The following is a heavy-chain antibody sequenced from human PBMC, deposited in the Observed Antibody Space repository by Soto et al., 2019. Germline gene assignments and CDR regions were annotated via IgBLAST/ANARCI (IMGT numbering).Heavy chain of an antibody. V-gene: IGHV3-15*01. J-gene: IGHJ4*02. CDR2: IKSKTDGGTT. CDR1: GFTFSNAW. D-gene: IGHD3-10*01. CDR3: ARDSYGSGNYYFDY. Sequence: GGSLRLSCAASGFTFSNAWMSWVRQAPGKGLEWVGRIKSKTDGGTTDYAAPVKGRFTISRDDSKNTLYLQMNSLRAEDTAVYYCARDSYGSGNYYFDYWGQGTLVTVSS.